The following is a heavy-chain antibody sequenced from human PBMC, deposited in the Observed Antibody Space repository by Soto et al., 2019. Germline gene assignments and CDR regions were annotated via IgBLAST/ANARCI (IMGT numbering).Heavy chain of an antibody. CDR1: GGSFSGYY. CDR3: ARVPYDYIWGSYRPNWFDP. CDR2: INHSGST. D-gene: IGHD3-16*02. V-gene: IGHV4-34*01. J-gene: IGHJ5*02. Sequence: SETLSLTCAVYGGSFSGYYWSWIRQPPGKGLEWIGEINHSGSTNYNPSLKSRVTISVDTSKNQFSLKLSSVTAADTAVYYCARVPYDYIWGSYRPNWFDPWGQGTLVTVSS.